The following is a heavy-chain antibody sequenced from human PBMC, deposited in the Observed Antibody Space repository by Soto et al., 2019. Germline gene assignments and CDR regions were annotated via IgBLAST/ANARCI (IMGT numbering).Heavy chain of an antibody. D-gene: IGHD3-22*01. CDR1: GFTFSSYS. CDR2: ISSSSSYI. J-gene: IGHJ6*02. Sequence: GGSLRLSCAASGFTFSSYSMNWVRQAPGKGLEWVSSISSSSSYIYYADSVKGRFTISRDNAKNSLYLQMNSLRAEDTAVYYCARDGSYYYDSSGYYYVYYYYGMDVWGQGTTVTVSS. CDR3: ARDGSYYYDSSGYYYVYYYYGMDV. V-gene: IGHV3-21*01.